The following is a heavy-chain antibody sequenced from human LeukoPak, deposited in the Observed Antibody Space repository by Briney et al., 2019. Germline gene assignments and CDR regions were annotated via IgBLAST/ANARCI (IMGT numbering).Heavy chain of an antibody. CDR2: ISAYNGNT. Sequence: ASVKVSCKASGYTFTSYGISWVRQAPGQGLEWMGWISAYNGNTSYAQKLQGRVTMTTDTSTSTAYMELRSLRSDDTAVYYCARGSVYYYDSSGYYYLWKDDAFDIWGQGTMVTVSS. CDR1: GYTFTSYG. J-gene: IGHJ3*02. V-gene: IGHV1-18*01. D-gene: IGHD3-22*01. CDR3: ARGSVYYYDSSGYYYLWKDDAFDI.